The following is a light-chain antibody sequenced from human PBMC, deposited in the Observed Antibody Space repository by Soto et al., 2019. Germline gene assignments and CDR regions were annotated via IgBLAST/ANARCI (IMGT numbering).Light chain of an antibody. CDR2: SNN. CDR1: ISNIGSNT. Sequence: QSVLTQPPSSSVTPGQRVAISCSGSISNIGSNTVNWYQQLPVTAPKVLIYSNNQRPSGVPDRFSGSKSGTSASLAISGLQSEDEADYYCAAWDDGLNGFWVFGTGTKVTVL. J-gene: IGLJ1*01. CDR3: AAWDDGLNGFWV. V-gene: IGLV1-44*01.